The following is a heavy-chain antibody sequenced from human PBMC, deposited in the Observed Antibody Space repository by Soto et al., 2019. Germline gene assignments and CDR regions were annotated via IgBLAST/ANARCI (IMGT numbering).Heavy chain of an antibody. CDR3: AKDPGLGGSSSGDY. V-gene: IGHV3-23*01. CDR1: GFTFSSYA. J-gene: IGHJ4*02. Sequence: EVQLLESGGGLVQPGGSLRLSCAASGFTFSSYAMSWVRQAPGKGLEWVSAISGSGGSTYYADSVKGRFTISRDNSKNPLYLQMNSLRAEDTAVYYCAKDPGLGGSSSGDYWGQGTLVTVSS. D-gene: IGHD6-6*01. CDR2: ISGSGGST.